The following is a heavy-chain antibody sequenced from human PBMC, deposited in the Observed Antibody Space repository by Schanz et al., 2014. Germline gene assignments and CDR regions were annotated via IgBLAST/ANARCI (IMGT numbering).Heavy chain of an antibody. CDR1: RFTFNAYD. J-gene: IGHJ4*02. V-gene: IGHV3-30*18. Sequence: QVHLVESGGGVVRPGGSLRLSCAASRFTFNAYDMYWIRQAPGKGLEWVALISLDGSNKNSADSVKGRFTISRDNSKNTLYLQMNSLRGDDTAIYYCVKGGTNTLDSWGQGTLVTVSS. CDR3: VKGGTNTLDS. CDR2: ISLDGSNK.